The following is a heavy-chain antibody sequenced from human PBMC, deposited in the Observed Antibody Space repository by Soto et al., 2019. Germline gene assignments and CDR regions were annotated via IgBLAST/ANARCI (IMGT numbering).Heavy chain of an antibody. CDR1: GYSFTNYW. CDR2: IDPSDSNS. CDR3: ARHAGLEGASAS. Sequence: VQLVQSGAELKKPGESLRISCKASGYSFTNYWITWVRQMPGRGLEWMGRIDPSDSNSHYSPSFQGHVTLSVDKSISTAYLHWSSLKASDTGIYFCARHAGLEGASASWGQGTLVSVSS. J-gene: IGHJ5*02. V-gene: IGHV5-10-1*03. D-gene: IGHD1-26*01.